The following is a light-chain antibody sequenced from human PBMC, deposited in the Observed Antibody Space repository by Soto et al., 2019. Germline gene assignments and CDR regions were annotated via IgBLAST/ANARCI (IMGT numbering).Light chain of an antibody. CDR2: DAS. CDR1: QSVSSY. CDR3: QQRSNWPRT. J-gene: IGKJ1*01. Sequence: EIVLTQSPATLSLSPGERATLSCRASQSVSSYLAWYQQKPGQAPRLLIYDASNRATGIPARFSGSGSGTDVTLIISSLEPEDFAVYYCQQRSNWPRTFGQGTKVEIK. V-gene: IGKV3-11*01.